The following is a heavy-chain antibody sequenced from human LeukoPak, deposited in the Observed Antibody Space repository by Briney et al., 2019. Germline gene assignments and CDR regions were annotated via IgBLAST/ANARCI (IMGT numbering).Heavy chain of an antibody. Sequence: PGGSLRLSCAAPGFTFSSYGMHWVRQAPGKGLEWVAVIWYDGSNKYYADSVKGRFTISRDNSKNTLYLQMNSPRAEDTAVYYCARAPPVAPYYYDSSGYYYFDYWGQGTLVTVSS. CDR2: IWYDGSNK. CDR3: ARAPPVAPYYYDSSGYYYFDY. J-gene: IGHJ4*02. CDR1: GFTFSSYG. V-gene: IGHV3-33*01. D-gene: IGHD3-22*01.